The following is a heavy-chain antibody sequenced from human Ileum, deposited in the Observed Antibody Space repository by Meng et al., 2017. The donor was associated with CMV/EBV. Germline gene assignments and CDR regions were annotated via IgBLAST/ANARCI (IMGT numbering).Heavy chain of an antibody. D-gene: IGHD4/OR15-4a*01. CDR3: AREMGAHDY. J-gene: IGHJ4*02. CDR2: TYYRSKWYD. Sequence: QVQLQHAGPGPVKPSQTLSLTCAISGDSVSSNIAAWSWIRQSPSRGLEWLGRTYYRSKWYDDYAVSVKSRVTITPDTSKNQFSLHLNSVSPEDTAIYFCAREMGAHDYWGQGTLVTVSS. V-gene: IGHV6-1*01. CDR1: GDSVSSNIAA.